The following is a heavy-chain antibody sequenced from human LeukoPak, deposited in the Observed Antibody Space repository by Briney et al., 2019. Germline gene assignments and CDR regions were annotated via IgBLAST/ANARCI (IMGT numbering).Heavy chain of an antibody. CDR2: IIPIFGTA. V-gene: IGHV1-69*05. CDR3: ARESVDCSSTSCLGY. D-gene: IGHD2-2*01. Sequence: SVKVSCKASGGTFNSYAISWVRQAPGQGLEWMGGIIPIFGTANYAQKFQGRVTITTDESTSTAYMELSSLRSEDTAVYYCARESVDCSSTSCLGYWGQGTLVTVSS. CDR1: GGTFNSYA. J-gene: IGHJ4*02.